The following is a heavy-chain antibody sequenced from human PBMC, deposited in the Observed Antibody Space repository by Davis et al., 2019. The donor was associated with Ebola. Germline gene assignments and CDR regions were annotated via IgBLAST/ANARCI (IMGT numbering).Heavy chain of an antibody. J-gene: IGHJ4*02. Sequence: PGGSLRLSCTVSGGSISSSGYYWSWIRQPPGKGLEWIGEINHSGSTNYNPSLKSRVTISVDTSKNQFSLKLSSVTAADTAVYYCARRGQYYVFDYWGQGTLVTVSS. D-gene: IGHD3-10*02. CDR2: INHSGST. V-gene: IGHV4-39*07. CDR1: GGSISSSGYY. CDR3: ARRGQYYVFDY.